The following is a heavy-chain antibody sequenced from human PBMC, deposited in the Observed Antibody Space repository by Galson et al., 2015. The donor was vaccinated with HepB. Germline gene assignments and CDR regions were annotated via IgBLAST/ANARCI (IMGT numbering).Heavy chain of an antibody. CDR2: INPSGGST. V-gene: IGHV1-46*03. CDR3: ASRAMNWFGELLDYYYGMDV. J-gene: IGHJ6*02. D-gene: IGHD3-10*01. Sequence: SVKVSCKASGYTFTSYAMNWVRQAPGQGLEWMGIINPSGGSTSYAQKFQGRVTMTRDTSTSTVYMELSSLRSEDTAVYYCASRAMNWFGELLDYYYGMDVWGQGTTVTVSS. CDR1: GYTFTSYA.